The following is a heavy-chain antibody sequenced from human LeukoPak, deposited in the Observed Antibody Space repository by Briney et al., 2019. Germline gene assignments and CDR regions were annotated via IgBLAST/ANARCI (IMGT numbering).Heavy chain of an antibody. V-gene: IGHV3-66*01. Sequence: PGGSLRLSCAASGFTVSSNYMSWVRQAPGKGLEWVSGIYSGGSTYYADSVEGRFTISRDNSKNTLYLQMNSLRAEDTAVYYCARVNMATKLDYCYYMDVWGKGTTVTISS. CDR3: ARVNMATKLDYCYYMDV. J-gene: IGHJ6*03. D-gene: IGHD5-24*01. CDR1: GFTVSSNY. CDR2: IYSGGST.